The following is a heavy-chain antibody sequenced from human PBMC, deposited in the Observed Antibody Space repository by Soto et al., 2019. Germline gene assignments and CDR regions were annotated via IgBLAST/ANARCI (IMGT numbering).Heavy chain of an antibody. CDR1: GGTFSNYP. Sequence: SVKVSCKASGGTFSNYPITWVRRAPGQGLEWLGGIIPIFGKADYTQKFQGRVTITADEPTSTAYMEISSLRSEDTAVYYCASGGEYYDENLPHYYFFGMHVWGPGTTVTVSS. V-gene: IGHV1-69*13. D-gene: IGHD3-16*01. CDR2: IIPIFGKA. J-gene: IGHJ6*02. CDR3: ASGGEYYDENLPHYYFFGMHV.